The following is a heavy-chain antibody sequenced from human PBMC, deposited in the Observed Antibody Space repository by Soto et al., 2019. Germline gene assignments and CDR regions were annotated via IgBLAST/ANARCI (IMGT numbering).Heavy chain of an antibody. CDR1: GFTFSSYA. CDR2: ISGSGGST. J-gene: IGHJ3*02. V-gene: IGHV3-23*01. CDR3: AKDSPWRGSGHDACYI. Sequence: GGSLRLSCAASGFTFSSYAMSWVRQAPGKGLEWVSAISGSGGSTYYADSVKGRFTISRDNSKNTLYLQMNSLRAEDTDVYYCAKDSPWRGSGHDACYIWGQGTMVTVSS. D-gene: IGHD3-3*01.